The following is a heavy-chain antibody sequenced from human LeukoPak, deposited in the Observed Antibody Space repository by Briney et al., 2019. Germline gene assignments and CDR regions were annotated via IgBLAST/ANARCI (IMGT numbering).Heavy chain of an antibody. Sequence: GGSLRLSCAASGFSFSNYAMSWVRRAPGKGLEWVSATSGSGGSTYYADSVKGRFTISRDNSKNTLYLQMNSVRAEDTAVYYCAKDYYGGTSDYYYYYYGMDVWGQGTTVTVSS. D-gene: IGHD4-23*01. J-gene: IGHJ6*02. CDR3: AKDYYGGTSDYYYYYYGMDV. CDR1: GFSFSNYA. V-gene: IGHV3-23*01. CDR2: TSGSGGST.